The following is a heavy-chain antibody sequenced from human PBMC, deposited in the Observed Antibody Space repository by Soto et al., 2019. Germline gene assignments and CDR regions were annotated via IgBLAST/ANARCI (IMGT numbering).Heavy chain of an antibody. D-gene: IGHD2-15*01. Sequence: GGSLRLSCAASGFTFSDYYMTWIRQAPGKGLEWVSYISSSGSGIYYPDSVKGRFTISRDNAKKSLYLQMSSLRAEDTAVYYCARAYSDAFDIWGQGTVVTVSS. V-gene: IGHV3-11*01. CDR3: ARAYSDAFDI. CDR2: ISSSGSGI. J-gene: IGHJ3*02. CDR1: GFTFSDYY.